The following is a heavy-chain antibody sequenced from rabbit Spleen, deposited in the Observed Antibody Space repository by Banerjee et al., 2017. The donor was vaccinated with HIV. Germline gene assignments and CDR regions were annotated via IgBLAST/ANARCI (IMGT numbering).Heavy chain of an antibody. D-gene: IGHD4-1*01. J-gene: IGHJ4*01. CDR2: IYPITETT. Sequence: QEQLEESGGRLVQPGGSLTLSCKAFGFTISGYWMNWVRQAPGKGLEWIGIIYPITETTYYANWVNGRFTISKASSTTVTLQMTSLTAADTATYFCARDLDDVIGWNFGWWGPGTLVTVS. CDR1: GFTISGYW. V-gene: IGHV1S45*01. CDR3: ARDLDDVIGWNFGW.